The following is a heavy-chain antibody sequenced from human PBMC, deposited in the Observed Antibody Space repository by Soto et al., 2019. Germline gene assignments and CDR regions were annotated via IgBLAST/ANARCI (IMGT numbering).Heavy chain of an antibody. CDR3: ARAVRGGSSNYYDGMDV. J-gene: IGHJ6*02. D-gene: IGHD3-10*01. V-gene: IGHV1-69*01. CDR2: IIPIFGTA. Sequence: QVQLVQSGAEVKKPGSSVKVSCKASGGTFSSYAISWVRQAPGQGLEWMGGIIPIFGTANYAQKFQGRVKIPADESPSTAYMELSSLRAEDTAVYYCARAVRGGSSNYYDGMDVWGQGTTVTVSS. CDR1: GGTFSSYA.